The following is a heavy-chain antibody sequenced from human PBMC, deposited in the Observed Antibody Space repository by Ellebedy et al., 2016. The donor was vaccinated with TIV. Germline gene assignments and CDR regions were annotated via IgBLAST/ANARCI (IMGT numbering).Heavy chain of an antibody. J-gene: IGHJ6*02. CDR2: ISGDGGST. Sequence: PGGSLRLSCAASGFTFDDYAMHWVRQAPGKGLEWVSLISGDGGSTYYADSVKGRFTISRDNSKNSLYLQMNSLRTEDTALYYCAKDKLYYYDSSGYYYYYYYGMDVWGQGTTVTVSS. CDR1: GFTFDDYA. CDR3: AKDKLYYYDSSGYYYYYYYGMDV. V-gene: IGHV3-43*02. D-gene: IGHD3-22*01.